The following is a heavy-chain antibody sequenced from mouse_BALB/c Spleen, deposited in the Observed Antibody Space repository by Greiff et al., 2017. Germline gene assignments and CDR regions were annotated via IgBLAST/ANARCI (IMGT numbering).Heavy chain of an antibody. CDR3: ARSSEYGNYGAMDY. V-gene: IGHV5-17*02. Sequence: DVMLVESGGGLVQPGGSRKLSCAASGFTFSSFGMHWVRQAPEKGLEWVAYISSGSSTIYYADTVKGRFTISRDNPKNTLFLQMTSLRSEDTAMYYCARSSEYGNYGAMDYWGQGTSVTVSS. J-gene: IGHJ4*01. D-gene: IGHD2-10*02. CDR1: GFTFSSFG. CDR2: ISSGSSTI.